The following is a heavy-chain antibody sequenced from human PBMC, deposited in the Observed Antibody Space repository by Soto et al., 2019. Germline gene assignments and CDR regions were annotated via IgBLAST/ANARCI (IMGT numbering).Heavy chain of an antibody. CDR2: IKSKTDGGTT. CDR1: GFTFSNAW. V-gene: IGHV3-15*07. Sequence: GGSLRLSCAASGFTFSNAWMNWVRQAPGKGLEWVGRIKSKTDGGTTDYAAPVKGRFTISRDDSKNTLYLQMNSLKTEDTAVYYCTTAGMITFGGVIVMGYYFDYWGQGTLVTVS. D-gene: IGHD3-16*02. J-gene: IGHJ4*02. CDR3: TTAGMITFGGVIVMGYYFDY.